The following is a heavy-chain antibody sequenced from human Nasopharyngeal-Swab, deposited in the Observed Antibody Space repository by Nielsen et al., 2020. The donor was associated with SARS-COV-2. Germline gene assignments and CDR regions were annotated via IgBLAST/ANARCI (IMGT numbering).Heavy chain of an antibody. D-gene: IGHD3-3*01. CDR3: ARDSDFWSGYYTRYFDL. CDR2: IYYSGST. J-gene: IGHJ2*01. Sequence: WIRQPPGKGLEWIGYIYYSGSTNYNPSLKSRVTISLDTSKIQLSLKLSSVTAADTAVYYCARDSDFWSGYYTRYFDLWGRGTLVTVSS. V-gene: IGHV4-59*01.